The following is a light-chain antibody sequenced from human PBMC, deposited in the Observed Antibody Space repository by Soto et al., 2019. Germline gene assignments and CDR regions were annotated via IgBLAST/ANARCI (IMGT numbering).Light chain of an antibody. V-gene: IGKV3-11*01. CDR3: QQRSNWPPTWT. Sequence: EIVLTQSPATLSLSPGERATLSCMASQSVSSYLAWYQQKPGQAPRLLIYDASNRATGIPARFSGSGSGTDFTLTISSLEPEDFAVYYCQQRSNWPPTWTFGQGTKVDI. CDR2: DAS. J-gene: IGKJ1*01. CDR1: QSVSSY.